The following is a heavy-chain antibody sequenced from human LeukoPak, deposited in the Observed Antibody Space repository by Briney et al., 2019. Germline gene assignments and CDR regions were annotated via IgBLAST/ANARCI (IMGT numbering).Heavy chain of an antibody. J-gene: IGHJ4*02. CDR1: GFTFSSYS. D-gene: IGHD3-3*01. CDR3: ARDQREESYYDFWSGQGDY. Sequence: PGGSLRLSCAASGFTFSSYSMNWVRQAPGKGLEWVSYISSSSSTIYYADSVKSRFTISRDNAKNSRYLQMNSLRAEDTAVYYCARDQREESYYDFWSGQGDYWGQGTLVTVSS. CDR2: ISSSSSTI. V-gene: IGHV3-48*01.